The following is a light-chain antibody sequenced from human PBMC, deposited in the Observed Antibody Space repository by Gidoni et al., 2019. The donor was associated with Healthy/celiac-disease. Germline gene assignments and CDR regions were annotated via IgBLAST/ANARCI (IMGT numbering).Light chain of an antibody. CDR1: QSVLYSSNKKNY. CDR2: WAS. Sequence: DIVMTQSPDSLAVSLGERATINCKSSQSVLYSSNKKNYLAWYQQKPGQPPKLLIYWASTREPGVPDRFSGSGSGTDFTLTISSLQAEDVAVYYCQQYYSTPPWTFGQXTKLEIK. CDR3: QQYYSTPPWT. V-gene: IGKV4-1*01. J-gene: IGKJ2*02.